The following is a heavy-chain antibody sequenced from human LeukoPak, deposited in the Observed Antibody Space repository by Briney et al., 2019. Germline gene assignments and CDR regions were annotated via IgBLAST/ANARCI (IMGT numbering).Heavy chain of an antibody. Sequence: PGRSLTLSCAASGFTFSAYHMSWVRQAPGKGLEWVGFIRSKAYGGTIEYAASMKGRFTIVRDDSKSIAYLQMNSLKIEDTAVYYCGGNIVYYYYYMDLWGKGTTVTVSS. D-gene: IGHD4-23*01. CDR2: IRSKAYGGTI. J-gene: IGHJ6*03. CDR1: GFTFSAYH. V-gene: IGHV3-49*04. CDR3: GGNIVYYYYYMDL.